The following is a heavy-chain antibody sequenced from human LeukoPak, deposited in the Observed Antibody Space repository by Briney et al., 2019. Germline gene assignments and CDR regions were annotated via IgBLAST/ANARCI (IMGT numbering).Heavy chain of an antibody. CDR3: ARDGGTDWYDP. V-gene: IGHV3-7*01. J-gene: IGHJ5*02. D-gene: IGHD3-16*01. CDR2: IKQDGSVK. Sequence: PGGSLRLSCAASGFSISGYWMTWVRQAPGKGLEWVANIKQDGSVKTYVDSVKGRFTISRDNAKNSLYLQMDSLRVKDTAMYYCARDGGTDWYDPWGQGTLVTVSS. CDR1: GFSISGYW.